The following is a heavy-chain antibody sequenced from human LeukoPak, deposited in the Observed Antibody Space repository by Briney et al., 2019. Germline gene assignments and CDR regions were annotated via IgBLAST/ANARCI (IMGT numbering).Heavy chain of an antibody. V-gene: IGHV4-4*02. CDR2: IYHSGTT. CDR1: GESVSSTNW. CDR3: ARLAAAGTGGFYFDY. J-gene: IGHJ4*02. Sequence: SETLSLTCAVSGESVSSTNWWSWVRQPPGKGLEWIGEIYHSGTTNYNPSLKSRVTISIDTSKNDFSLNLRSVTAADTAVYYCARLAAAGTGGFYFDYWGQGTLVTVSS. D-gene: IGHD6-13*01.